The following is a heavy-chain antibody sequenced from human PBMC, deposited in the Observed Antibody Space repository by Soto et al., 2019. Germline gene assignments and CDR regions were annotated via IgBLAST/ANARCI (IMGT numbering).Heavy chain of an antibody. Sequence: QVQLVESGGGVVQPGKSLRLSCAASGFTFSRCGMHWVRQAPGKGLEWVAVISYDGSKKYYADSVKGRITISRDNSKNTVYLQMNSLRAEDTAVYYCAKDPRTSDHGIYWGQGTLVTVSS. CDR3: AKDPRTSDHGIY. D-gene: IGHD2-21*02. CDR2: ISYDGSKK. V-gene: IGHV3-30*18. CDR1: GFTFSRCG. J-gene: IGHJ4*02.